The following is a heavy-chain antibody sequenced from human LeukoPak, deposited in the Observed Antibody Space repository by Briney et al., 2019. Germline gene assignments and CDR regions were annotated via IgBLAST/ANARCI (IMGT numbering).Heavy chain of an antibody. J-gene: IGHJ4*02. CDR2: ISYDGSNE. D-gene: IGHD6-13*01. V-gene: IGHV3-30*04. CDR3: AKDPYSSSWYIGGFDY. CDR1: GFTFSSYV. Sequence: SGRSLRLSCAASGFTFSSYVMHWVRQAPGKGLEWVAIISYDGSNEYYADSVKGRFTISRDNSKNTLYLQMNSLRAEDTAVYYCAKDPYSSSWYIGGFDYWGQGTLVTVSS.